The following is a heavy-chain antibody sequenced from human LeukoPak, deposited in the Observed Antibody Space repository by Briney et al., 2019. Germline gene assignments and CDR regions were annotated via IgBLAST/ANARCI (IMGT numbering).Heavy chain of an antibody. CDR3: AREGALAVFDI. V-gene: IGHV3-48*04. CDR1: GFTFSTLW. CDR2: IGGGTI. D-gene: IGHD2-15*01. J-gene: IGHJ3*02. Sequence: GGSLRLSCAASGFTFSTLWMNWVRQAPGKGLECVSYIGGGTIYYADSVKGRLTISRDNAKNSLYLQMNSLRAEDTALYYCAREGALAVFDIWGQGTMVTVSS.